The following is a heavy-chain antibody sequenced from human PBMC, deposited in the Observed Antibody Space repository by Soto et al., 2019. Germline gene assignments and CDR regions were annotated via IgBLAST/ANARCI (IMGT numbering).Heavy chain of an antibody. CDR3: ASSIYCGGDCFDY. V-gene: IGHV5-51*01. Sequence: GESLKISCKGSGYSFTSYWIGWVRQMPGKGLEWMGIIYPGDSDTRYSPSFQGQVTISADKSISPAYLQWSSLKASDTAMYYCASSIYCGGDCFDYWGQGTLVTVSS. J-gene: IGHJ4*02. CDR2: IYPGDSDT. D-gene: IGHD2-21*01. CDR1: GYSFTSYW.